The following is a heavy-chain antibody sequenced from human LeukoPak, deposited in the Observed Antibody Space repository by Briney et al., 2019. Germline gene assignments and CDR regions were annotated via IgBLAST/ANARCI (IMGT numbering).Heavy chain of an antibody. D-gene: IGHD1-20*01. CDR2: MSHDGNNK. CDR3: AKGEDITGTATPDY. V-gene: IGHV3-30*18. J-gene: IGHJ4*02. CDR1: RHTFSIYG. Sequence: GGSLRLSCAPSRHTFSIYGMRWVRQAPGKGLEWMAVMSHDGNNKNYADSVKGRFTISRDNSKNTLFLQMNIMRAEATAVSYCAKGEDITGTATPDYWGQGTLLTVSS.